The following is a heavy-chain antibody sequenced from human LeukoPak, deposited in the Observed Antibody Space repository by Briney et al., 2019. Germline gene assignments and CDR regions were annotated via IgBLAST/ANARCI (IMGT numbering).Heavy chain of an antibody. CDR2: ISGSGDGT. D-gene: IGHD3-9*01. Sequence: PGGSLRLSCVASGFTFDNYAMMWVRQAPGKGPEWVSVISGSGDGTWSADSVRGRFTISRDNSKNTLYLQMNSLRAEDTAVYYCAKDLLTILEWFDPWGQGTLVTVSS. V-gene: IGHV3-23*01. CDR3: AKDLLTILEWFDP. J-gene: IGHJ5*02. CDR1: GFTFDNYA.